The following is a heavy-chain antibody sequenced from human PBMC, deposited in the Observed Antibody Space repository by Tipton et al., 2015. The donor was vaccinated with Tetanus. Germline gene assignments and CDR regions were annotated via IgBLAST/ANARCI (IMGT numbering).Heavy chain of an antibody. V-gene: IGHV3-20*04. CDR2: INWNGDNR. CDR3: ARNYDSSGS. J-gene: IGHJ5*02. CDR1: GFRFHDHG. Sequence: AVSGFRFHDHGMSWVRQGPGKGLEWVSGINWNGDNRDYVDSVKGRFTISRDNANNFLYLQMTSLRPEDTAFYYCARNYDSSGSWGQGTLVTVSS. D-gene: IGHD3-22*01.